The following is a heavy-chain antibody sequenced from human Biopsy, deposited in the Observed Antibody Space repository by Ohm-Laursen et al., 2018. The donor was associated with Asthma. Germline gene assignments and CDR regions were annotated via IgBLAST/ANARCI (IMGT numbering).Heavy chain of an antibody. V-gene: IGHV3-30*03. J-gene: IGHJ1*01. Sequence: SLRLSCTASGFTFSNYGMHWVRQAPGKGLDWVAVISFDGSNKNYTDSVKGRFTISRDNAKNSLHLQMNSLRAEDTAVYYCARTFHFWSPYHAEHYQLWGQGTLVTVPS. D-gene: IGHD3-3*02. CDR3: ARTFHFWSPYHAEHYQL. CDR1: GFTFSNYG. CDR2: ISFDGSNK.